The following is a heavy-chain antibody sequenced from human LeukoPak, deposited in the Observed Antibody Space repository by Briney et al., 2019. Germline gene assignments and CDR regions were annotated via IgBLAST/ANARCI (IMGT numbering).Heavy chain of an antibody. CDR2: TYYRSKWYN. V-gene: IGHV6-1*01. J-gene: IGHJ4*02. CDR3: ARQQGGAFDY. D-gene: IGHD3-16*01. Sequence: SQTLSLTCAISGDSVSSNTPAWNWIRQSPSRGLEWLGRTYYRSKWYNDYAVSVRSRITINPDTAKNQFSLQLNSVTPEDTAVYYCARQQGGAFDYWGQGTLVTVSS. CDR1: GDSVSSNTPA.